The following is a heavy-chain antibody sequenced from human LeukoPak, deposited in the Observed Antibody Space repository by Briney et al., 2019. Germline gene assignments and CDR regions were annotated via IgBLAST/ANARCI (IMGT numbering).Heavy chain of an antibody. D-gene: IGHD3-22*01. Sequence: SQTLSLTCTVSGGSISSCSYYWSWIRQPAGKGLEWIGRIYTSGSTNYNPSLKSRVTISVDTSKNQFSLKLSSVTAADTAVYYCARDRKWLSTMGIDPWGQGTLVTVSS. CDR1: GGSISSCSYY. J-gene: IGHJ5*02. V-gene: IGHV4-61*02. CDR3: ARDRKWLSTMGIDP. CDR2: IYTSGST.